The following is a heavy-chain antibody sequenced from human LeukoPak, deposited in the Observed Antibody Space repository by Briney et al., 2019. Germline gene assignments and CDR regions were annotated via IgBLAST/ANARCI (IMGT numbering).Heavy chain of an antibody. V-gene: IGHV1-2*02. CDR1: GYTFTGHY. J-gene: IGHJ4*02. Sequence: ASVKVSCKASGYTFTGHYMHWVRQAPGQGREWMGWINPDGGGARLVPKFQGRVTMTRDTSITTAYMELSSLRSDDTAVYYCERDTSGHNSFDNWGQGTLVTVSS. D-gene: IGHD1-20*01. CDR2: INPDGGGA. CDR3: ERDTSGHNSFDN.